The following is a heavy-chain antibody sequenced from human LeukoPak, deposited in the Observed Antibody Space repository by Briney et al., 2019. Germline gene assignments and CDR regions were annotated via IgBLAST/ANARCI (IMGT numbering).Heavy chain of an antibody. V-gene: IGHV3-21*01. Sequence: GGSLRLSCAASGFTFSSYSMNWVRQAPGKGLEWVSSISSSSSYIYYADSVKGRFTISRDNAKNPLYLQMNSLRAEDTAVYYCARVSGFGELLSLDYWGQGTLVTVSS. J-gene: IGHJ4*02. CDR1: GFTFSSYS. D-gene: IGHD3-10*01. CDR2: ISSSSSYI. CDR3: ARVSGFGELLSLDY.